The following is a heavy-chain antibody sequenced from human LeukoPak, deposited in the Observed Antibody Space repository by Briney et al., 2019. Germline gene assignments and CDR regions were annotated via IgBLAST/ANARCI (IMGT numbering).Heavy chain of an antibody. D-gene: IGHD6-13*01. CDR2: ISYDGSNK. CDR1: GFTFSSYG. V-gene: IGHV3-30*18. CDR3: AKAPIAAAGADY. J-gene: IGHJ4*02. Sequence: AGGSLRLSCAASGFTFSSYGMHWVRQAPGKGLEWVAVISYDGSNKYYAGSVKGRFTISRDNSKNTLYPQMNSLRAEDTAVYYCAKAPIAAAGADYWGQGTLVTVSS.